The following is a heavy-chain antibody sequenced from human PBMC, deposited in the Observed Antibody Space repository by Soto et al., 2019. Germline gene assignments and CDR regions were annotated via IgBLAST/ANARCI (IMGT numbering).Heavy chain of an antibody. CDR2: ISDSGGST. CDR1: GFTFSSYA. J-gene: IGHJ4*02. CDR3: AKGGVSTAARGDC. Sequence: EVQLLESGGGLAQPGVPLRLSCAASGFTFSSYAMSWVRQAPGKGLEWVSGISDSGGSTYYADSVKGRFTISRDNSKNTLYLQMNSLRVEDTAVYYCAKGGVSTAARGDCWGQGTQVTVSS. V-gene: IGHV3-23*01. D-gene: IGHD6-6*01.